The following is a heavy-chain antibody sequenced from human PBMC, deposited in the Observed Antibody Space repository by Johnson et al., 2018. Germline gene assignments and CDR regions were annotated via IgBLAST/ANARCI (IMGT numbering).Heavy chain of an antibody. CDR1: GFTFSNYA. CDR2: ISASGGDT. D-gene: IGHD3-22*01. CDR3: SRDHYDRSAYYPPGTDS. V-gene: IGHV3-23*04. J-gene: IGHJ4*02. Sequence: VQLVQSGGDLVQPGGSXRLSCAASGFTFSNYAMSWVRQAPGKGLEWVSSISASGGDTQYADSMKGRFIISRDNSKNTLFLQMNSLRAEDTAVYFCSRDHYDRSAYYPPGTDSWGQGTLVTVSS.